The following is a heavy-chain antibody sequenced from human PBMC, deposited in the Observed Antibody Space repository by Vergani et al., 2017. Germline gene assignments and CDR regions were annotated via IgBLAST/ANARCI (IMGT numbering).Heavy chain of an antibody. D-gene: IGHD3-22*01. CDR2: ISGSGGST. J-gene: IGHJ5*02. Sequence: EVQLLESGGGLVQPGGSLRLSCAASGFTFSSYAMSWVRQAPEKGLEWVSTISGSGGSTYYADSVKGRFTISRDNFKNTLYLQMNSLRAEDTAVYYCAKGEPTYYYDSSDSSNWFDPWGQGTLVTVSS. CDR3: AKGEPTYYYDSSDSSNWFDP. V-gene: IGHV3-23*01. CDR1: GFTFSSYA.